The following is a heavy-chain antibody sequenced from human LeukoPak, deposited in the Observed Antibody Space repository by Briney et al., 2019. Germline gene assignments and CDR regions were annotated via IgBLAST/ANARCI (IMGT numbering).Heavy chain of an antibody. CDR2: IYPDDSES. D-gene: IGHD3-22*01. J-gene: IGHJ4*02. CDR1: GYSFTNYW. CDR3: ARSRDSSGYYYLI. V-gene: IGHV5-51*01. Sequence: GESLKVSCEASGYSFTNYWIGWVRQMPGKGLEWMGIIYPDDSESKYSPSFQGQVTISADKSISTAYLQWSSLKASDTAMYYCARSRDSSGYYYLIWGQGTLVTVSS.